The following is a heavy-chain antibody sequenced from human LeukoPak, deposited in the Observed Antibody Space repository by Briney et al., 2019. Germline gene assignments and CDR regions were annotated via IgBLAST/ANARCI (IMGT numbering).Heavy chain of an antibody. CDR2: ISSSSSYI. J-gene: IGHJ4*02. CDR1: GFTFSSYS. Sequence: GGSLRLSCAASGFTFSSYSMNWVRQAPGKGLEWVSSISSSSSYIYYADSVKGRFTISRDNAKNSLYLQMNSLRAEDTAVYYCARGLWFGEGGGYYFDYWGQGTLVTVSS. V-gene: IGHV3-21*01. D-gene: IGHD3-10*01. CDR3: ARGLWFGEGGGYYFDY.